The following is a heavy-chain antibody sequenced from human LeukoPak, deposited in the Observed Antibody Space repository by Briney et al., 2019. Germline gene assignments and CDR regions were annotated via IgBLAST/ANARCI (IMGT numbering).Heavy chain of an antibody. Sequence: ASVKVSCKASGYTFTSYYMHWVRQAPGQGLEWMGWINPNSGGTNYAQKFQGRVTMTRDTSISTAYMELSRLRSDDTAVYYCARPKYSSSWYVGYWGQGTLVTVSS. J-gene: IGHJ4*02. D-gene: IGHD6-13*01. CDR2: INPNSGGT. CDR1: GYTFTSYY. CDR3: ARPKYSSSWYVGY. V-gene: IGHV1-2*02.